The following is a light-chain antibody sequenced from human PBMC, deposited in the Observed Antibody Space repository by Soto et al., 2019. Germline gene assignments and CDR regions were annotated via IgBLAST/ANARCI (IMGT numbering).Light chain of an antibody. CDR3: MQCTRLPFT. V-gene: IGKV2-30*02. CDR1: QSLVHSDGNTY. Sequence: DVVMPQSPLSLPVTLGQPASISCSSSQSLVHSDGNTYLSWFRQRPDQAPRRLIYKASNRDSGFPDGVSESWSGTDFTLTISRVEAEDVAVDYCMQCTRLPFTFGPGTKLAIK. CDR2: KAS. J-gene: IGKJ3*01.